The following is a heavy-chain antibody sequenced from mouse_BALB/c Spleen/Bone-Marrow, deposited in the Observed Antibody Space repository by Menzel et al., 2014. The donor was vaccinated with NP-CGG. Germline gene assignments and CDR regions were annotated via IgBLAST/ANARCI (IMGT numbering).Heavy chain of an antibody. V-gene: IGHV14-3*02. Sequence: VQLQQPGAELVKPGASVKLSCTASGFNIKDTYMHWVKQRPEQGLEWIGRIDPANGNTKYDPKFQGKATITADTSSNTAYLQLSSLTSEDTAVYYCASYVYGYYFDYWGQGTTLTASS. CDR1: GFNIKDTY. J-gene: IGHJ2*01. CDR2: IDPANGNT. CDR3: ASYVYGYYFDY. D-gene: IGHD2-2*01.